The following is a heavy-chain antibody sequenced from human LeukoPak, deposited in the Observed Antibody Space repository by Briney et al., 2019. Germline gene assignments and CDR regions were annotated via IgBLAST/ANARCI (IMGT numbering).Heavy chain of an antibody. J-gene: IGHJ4*02. V-gene: IGHV3-23*01. CDR1: GFTFSSYA. CDR3: AKDRPRYSSTYSSPYFDY. Sequence: GGSLRLYCTASGFTFSSYAMNRVREAPGKGLERVSVLRGSGDATYYADSVKGRFTISRDNSQNTLSLQMNSLTADDTAVYYCAKDRPRYSSTYSSPYFDYWGEGTLVTVSS. D-gene: IGHD2-2*01. CDR2: LRGSGDAT.